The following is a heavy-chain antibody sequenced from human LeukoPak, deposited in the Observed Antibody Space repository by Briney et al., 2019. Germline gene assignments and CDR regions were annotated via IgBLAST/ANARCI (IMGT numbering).Heavy chain of an antibody. J-gene: IGHJ4*02. CDR3: ARHYSSDPFDY. CDR2: IYYSGST. CDR1: GASISSYY. V-gene: IGHV4-59*01. D-gene: IGHD6-19*01. Sequence: SETLSLTCTVSGASISSYYWSWIRQPPGKGLEWIGYIYYSGSTNCNPSLKSRVSLSVDTSKSQFSLKLSSVTAADTDVYYCARHYSSDPFDYWGQGTLVTVSS.